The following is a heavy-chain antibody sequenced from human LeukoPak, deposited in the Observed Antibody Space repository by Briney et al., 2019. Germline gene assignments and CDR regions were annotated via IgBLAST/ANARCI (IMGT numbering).Heavy chain of an antibody. CDR1: GYSFTSYW. V-gene: IGHV5-51*01. CDR2: IYPGDSDT. Sequence: GESLKISCKGSGYSFTSYWIGWVRQMPGKGLEWMGIIYPGDSDTRYSPSFQGQVTISADKSISTAYLQWSSLKASDTAMYYCAIVNYYDSSGYYYYFDYWGQGTLVTVSS. CDR3: AIVNYYDSSGYYYYFDY. D-gene: IGHD3-22*01. J-gene: IGHJ4*02.